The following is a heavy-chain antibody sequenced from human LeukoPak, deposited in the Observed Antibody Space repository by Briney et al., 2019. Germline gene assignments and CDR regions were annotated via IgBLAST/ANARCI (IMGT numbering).Heavy chain of an antibody. CDR1: GFTFSSYS. CDR2: ISSSSSYI. D-gene: IGHD4-23*01. CDR3: ARDPDYGGNEGQDY. J-gene: IGHJ4*02. V-gene: IGHV3-21*01. Sequence: GGSLRLSCAASGFTFSSYSMNWVRQAPGKGLEWVSSISSSSSYIYYADSVKGRFTISRDNAKSSLYLQMNSLRAEDTAVYYCARDPDYGGNEGQDYWGQGTLVTVSS.